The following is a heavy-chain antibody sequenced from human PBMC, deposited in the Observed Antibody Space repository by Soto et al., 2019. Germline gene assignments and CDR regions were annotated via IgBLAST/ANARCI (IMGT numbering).Heavy chain of an antibody. J-gene: IGHJ6*02. V-gene: IGHV3-7*05. CDR2: MNQNGSEK. Sequence: EVQLVESGGGLVQPGGSLRLSCTVSGFTFGDFCMTWVRQAPGKGLEWVANMNQNGSEKYYVDSVRGRFAISRDNAKNSLFLQMNSLSGEDTALYYCASQRISYAMDVWGQGTTVTVSS. CDR3: ASQRISYAMDV. CDR1: GFTFGDFC. D-gene: IGHD1-1*01.